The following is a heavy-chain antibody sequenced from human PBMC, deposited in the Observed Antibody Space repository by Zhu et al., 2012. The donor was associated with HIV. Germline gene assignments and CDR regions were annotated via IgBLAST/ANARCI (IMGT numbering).Heavy chain of an antibody. CDR1: GGSISSHY. V-gene: IGHV4-59*11. CDR3: ARDRSYTGIDY. CDR2: IYYSGST. Sequence: QVQLQESGPGLVKPSETLSLTCTVSGGSISSHYWSWIRQPPGKGLEWIGYIYYSGSTNYNPSLKSRVTISVDTSKNQFSLKLSSVTAADTAVYYCARDRSYTGIDYWGQGTLVTVSS. J-gene: IGHJ4*02. D-gene: IGHD1-26*01.